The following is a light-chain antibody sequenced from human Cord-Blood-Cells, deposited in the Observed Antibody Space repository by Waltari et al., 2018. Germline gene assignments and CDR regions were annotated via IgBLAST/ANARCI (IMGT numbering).Light chain of an antibody. J-gene: IGKJ1*01. CDR1: QSVSSY. Sequence: EIVLTQSPATLSLSPGERATPSCRASQSVSSYLAWYQQKPGQPPRLLIYDASNRATGIPARFSGSGSGTDFTLTISSLELEDFAVYYCQQRSNWPWTFGQGTKVEIK. CDR2: DAS. CDR3: QQRSNWPWT. V-gene: IGKV3-11*01.